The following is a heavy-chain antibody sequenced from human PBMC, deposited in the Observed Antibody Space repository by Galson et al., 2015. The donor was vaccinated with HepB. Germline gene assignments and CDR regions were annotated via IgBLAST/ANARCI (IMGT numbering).Heavy chain of an antibody. D-gene: IGHD3-22*01. Sequence: SLRLSCAASGFTFSSYAMHWVRQAPGKGLEWVAVISYDGSNKYYADSVKGRFTISRDNSKNTLYLQMNSLRAEDTAVYYCARDGLANKNTMIVGLVEYFDYWGQGTLVTVSS. CDR1: GFTFSSYA. J-gene: IGHJ4*02. CDR3: ARDGLANKNTMIVGLVEYFDY. CDR2: ISYDGSNK. V-gene: IGHV3-30*04.